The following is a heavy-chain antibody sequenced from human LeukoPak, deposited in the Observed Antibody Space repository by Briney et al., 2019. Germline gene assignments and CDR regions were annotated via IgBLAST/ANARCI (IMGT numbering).Heavy chain of an antibody. CDR1: GGTFSSYA. D-gene: IGHD2-2*01. CDR2: IIPIFGTA. V-gene: IGHV1-69*05. CDR3: ARSGVLGYCSSTSCYMDV. Sequence: GASVKVSCKASGGTFSSYAISWVRQAPGQGLEWMGGIIPIFGTANYAQKSQGRVTITTDESTSTAYMELSSLRSEDTAVYYCARSGVLGYCSSTSCYMDVWGKGTTVTVSS. J-gene: IGHJ6*03.